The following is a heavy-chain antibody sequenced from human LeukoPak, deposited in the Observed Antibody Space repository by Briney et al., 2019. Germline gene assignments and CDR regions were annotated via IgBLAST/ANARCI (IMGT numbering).Heavy chain of an antibody. D-gene: IGHD6-25*01. CDR3: ARPYSSGWRGAFDI. CDR2: IWYDGSDK. V-gene: IGHV3-33*01. CDR1: GFSFSSYG. J-gene: IGHJ3*02. Sequence: PGGSLRLSCVASGFSFSSYGMHWVRQAPGKGLEWVAVIWYDGSDKYYADSVKGRFTISRDNSKNTLYLQMNSLRAEDTAVYYCARPYSSGWRGAFDIWGQGTMVTVSS.